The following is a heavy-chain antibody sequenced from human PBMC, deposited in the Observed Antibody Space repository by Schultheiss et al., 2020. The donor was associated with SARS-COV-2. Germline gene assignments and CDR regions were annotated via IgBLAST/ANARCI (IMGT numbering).Heavy chain of an antibody. V-gene: IGHV3-23*01. CDR1: GFTFSSYA. J-gene: IGHJ6*02. D-gene: IGHD3-22*01. CDR2: ISSSSSYI. CDR3: AKDPPYYYDSGTYRVDGMDV. Sequence: GGSLRLSCAASGFTFSSYAMSWVRQAPGKGLEWVSSISSSSSYIYYADSVKGRFTISRDNSKNTLYLQMNSLRAEDTAVYYCAKDPPYYYDSGTYRVDGMDVWGQGTTVTVSS.